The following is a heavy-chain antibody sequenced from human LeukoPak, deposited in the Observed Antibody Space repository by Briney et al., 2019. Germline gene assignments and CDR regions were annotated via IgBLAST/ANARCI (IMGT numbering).Heavy chain of an antibody. V-gene: IGHV1-18*01. CDR2: ISAYNGNT. CDR3: ARWDRTASYYFDY. D-gene: IGHD1-14*01. Sequence: ASVTVSCKASGYTFANYGVNWVRRAPGQGLEWMGWISAYNGNTNYARKLQGRVTMTTDTSTSTAYMELRSLTSDDAAVYYCARWDRTASYYFDYWGQGTLLTVSS. J-gene: IGHJ4*02. CDR1: GYTFANYG.